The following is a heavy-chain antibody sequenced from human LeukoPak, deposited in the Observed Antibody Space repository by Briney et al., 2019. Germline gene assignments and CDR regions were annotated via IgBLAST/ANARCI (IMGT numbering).Heavy chain of an antibody. CDR2: INTNTGNP. Sequence: ASVKVSCKASGYTFTSYAMNWVRQAPGQGLEWMGWINTNTGNPTYAQGFTGRFVFSLDTSVSTAYLQISSLKAEDTAVYYCARLSQSISSSWYFAFDIWGQGTMVTVSS. CDR1: GYTFTSYA. J-gene: IGHJ3*02. V-gene: IGHV7-4-1*02. D-gene: IGHD6-13*01. CDR3: ARLSQSISSSWYFAFDI.